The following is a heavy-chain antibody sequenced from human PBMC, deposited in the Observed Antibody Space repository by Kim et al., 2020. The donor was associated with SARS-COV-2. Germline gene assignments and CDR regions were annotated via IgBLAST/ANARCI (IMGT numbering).Heavy chain of an antibody. D-gene: IGHD3-10*01. CDR3: TRDSYLIRGPYYYGMDV. V-gene: IGHV3-74*01. J-gene: IGHJ6*02. Sequence: SVKGRFTICRDNAKSTLFLQMNSLRAEDTAMYYCTRDSYLIRGPYYYGMDVWGHGTPVTVSS.